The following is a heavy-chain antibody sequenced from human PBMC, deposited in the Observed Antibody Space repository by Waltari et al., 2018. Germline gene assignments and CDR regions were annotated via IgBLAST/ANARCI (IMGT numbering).Heavy chain of an antibody. D-gene: IGHD5-12*01. J-gene: IGHJ4*02. CDR2: IIPLFGTA. CDR1: GGTFSSYA. Sequence: QVQLVQSGAEVKKPGSSVTVSCKASGGTFSSYAIRWVRQAPGQGLEWMGGIIPLFGTANYAQKFQGRVTITAHESTSTAYMELSSLSSEDTAVYYCARSFLEMATMRLIDYWGQGTLVTVSS. CDR3: ARSFLEMATMRLIDY. V-gene: IGHV1-69*01.